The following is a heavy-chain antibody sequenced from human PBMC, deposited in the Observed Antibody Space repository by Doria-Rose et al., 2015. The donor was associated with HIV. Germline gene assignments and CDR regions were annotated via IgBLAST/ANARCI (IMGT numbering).Heavy chain of an antibody. Sequence: HWVRQAPGKGLEWVAVISYDGTNKYYSDSVKGRFTISRDNSKFTLYLQMNNLRAEDTAVYYCARDWDDYGDFDRWGQGTLVIVSS. CDR3: ARDWDDYGDFDR. CDR2: ISYDGTNK. J-gene: IGHJ4*02. V-gene: IGHV3-30*03. D-gene: IGHD4-17*01.